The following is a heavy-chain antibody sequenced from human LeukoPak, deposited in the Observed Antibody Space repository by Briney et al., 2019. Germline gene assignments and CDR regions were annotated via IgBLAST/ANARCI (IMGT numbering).Heavy chain of an antibody. V-gene: IGHV4-59*01. D-gene: IGHD6-13*01. CDR2: IHYSGST. Sequence: SETLSLTCTVSGGSISSYYWSWIRQPPGKGLEWIGYIHYSGSTNYNPSLKSRVTISVDTSKNQFSLKLSSVTAADTAVYYCARREAAAGSYYFDYWGQGTLVTVSS. CDR3: ARREAAAGSYYFDY. CDR1: GGSISSYY. J-gene: IGHJ4*02.